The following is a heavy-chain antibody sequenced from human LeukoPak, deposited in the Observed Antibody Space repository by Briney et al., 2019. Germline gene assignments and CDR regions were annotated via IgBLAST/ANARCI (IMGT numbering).Heavy chain of an antibody. CDR2: INPYTGDT. Sequence: ASVKVSCKASGYTFSDYYMNWVRQAPGQGLGWMGWINPYTGDTHYAENFQGRVTMTRDTSLTTAYMELTRLRSDDTAFYFCARAARYHDWLSPSDYWGQGTLVTVSS. D-gene: IGHD3-9*01. V-gene: IGHV1-2*02. J-gene: IGHJ4*02. CDR1: GYTFSDYY. CDR3: ARAARYHDWLSPSDY.